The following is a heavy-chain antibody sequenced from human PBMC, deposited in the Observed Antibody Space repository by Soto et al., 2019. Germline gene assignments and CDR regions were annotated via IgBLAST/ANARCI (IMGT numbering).Heavy chain of an antibody. V-gene: IGHV3-21*01. J-gene: IGHJ6*02. CDR2: ISSSSSYI. D-gene: IGHD6-13*01. Sequence: GGSLRLSCAASGFTVSSNYMSWVRQAPGKGLEWVSSISSSSSYIYYADSVKGRFTISRDNAKNSLYLQMNSLRAEDTAVYYCARERKQQLDYYYYYGMDVWGQGTTVTVSS. CDR3: ARERKQQLDYYYYYGMDV. CDR1: GFTVSSNY.